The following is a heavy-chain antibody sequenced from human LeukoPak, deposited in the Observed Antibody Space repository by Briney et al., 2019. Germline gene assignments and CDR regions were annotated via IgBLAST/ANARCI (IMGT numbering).Heavy chain of an antibody. CDR1: GGSVSSGSYY. V-gene: IGHV4-61*01. Sequence: SETLSLTCTISGGSVSSGSYYWSWIRQPPGKGLEWIGYIYYSGSTSYNPSLKSRVTISVDASKNQFSLKLSSVTAADTAVYYCARGGYDILDYWGQGTLVTVSS. D-gene: IGHD3-9*01. CDR2: IYYSGST. CDR3: ARGGYDILDY. J-gene: IGHJ4*02.